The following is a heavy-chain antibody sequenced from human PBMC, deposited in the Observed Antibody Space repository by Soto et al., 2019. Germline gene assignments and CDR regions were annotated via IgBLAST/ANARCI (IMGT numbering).Heavy chain of an antibody. CDR2: IYTSGST. Sequence: QLQLQESGPGLVKPSETLSLTCTVSGGSISSSSYYWGWIRQPPGKGLEWIGSIYTSGSTNYNPSLKSRVTMSVDTSKNQFSLKLSSVTAADTAVYYCARDYLFSGGYYYGSGTTLYYYGMDVWGQGTTVTVSS. CDR1: GGSISSSSYY. CDR3: ARDYLFSGGYYYGSGTTLYYYGMDV. J-gene: IGHJ6*02. D-gene: IGHD3-10*01. V-gene: IGHV4-39*07.